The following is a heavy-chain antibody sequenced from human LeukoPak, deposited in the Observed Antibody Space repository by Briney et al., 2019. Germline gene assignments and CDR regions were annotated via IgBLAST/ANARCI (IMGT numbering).Heavy chain of an antibody. D-gene: IGHD3-3*01. CDR3: ARDYREQEDDFWSGYFGMDV. Sequence: GGSLRLSCAASGFTVSSNYMSWVRQAPGKGLEWVSVIYSGGSTYYADSVEGRFTISRDNSKNTLYLQMNSLRAEDAAVYYCARDYREQEDDFWSGYFGMDVWGQGTTVTVSS. V-gene: IGHV3-53*01. J-gene: IGHJ6*02. CDR2: IYSGGST. CDR1: GFTVSSNY.